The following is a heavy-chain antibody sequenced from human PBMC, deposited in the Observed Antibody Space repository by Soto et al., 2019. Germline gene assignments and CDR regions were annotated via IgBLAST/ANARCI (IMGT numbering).Heavy chain of an antibody. CDR3: ARDGSGSYYANLDF. CDR1: GFTLSSYS. CDR2: SSSSDTYK. D-gene: IGHD3-10*01. J-gene: IGHJ4*02. V-gene: IGHV3-21*01. Sequence: EVQLVESGGGQVKPGGSLRLSCAVSGFTLSSYSMNWVRQAPGKGLEWVSSSSSSDTYKYYADSVKGRFTISRDNARNSLYLQMNSLRADDTAVYYCARDGSGSYYANLDFWGQGTLVTVSS.